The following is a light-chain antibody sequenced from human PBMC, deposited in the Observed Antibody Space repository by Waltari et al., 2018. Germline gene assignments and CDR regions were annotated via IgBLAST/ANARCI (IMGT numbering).Light chain of an antibody. V-gene: IGLV7-43*01. Sequence: QTVVTQEPSLPVSPGGTVTLTCASCTRAVTSGYYPNCFQQKPGHAPRSLIYTTSNKHSWTPARFSGSLLGGKAALTLSGVQPEDEAVYYCLLYYDGSHFWVFGGGTKLTVL. J-gene: IGLJ3*02. CDR2: TTS. CDR1: TRAVTSGYY. CDR3: LLYYDGSHFWV.